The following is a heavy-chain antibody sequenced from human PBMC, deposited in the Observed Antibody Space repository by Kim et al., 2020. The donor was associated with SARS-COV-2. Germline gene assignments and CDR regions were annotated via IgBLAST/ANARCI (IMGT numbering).Heavy chain of an antibody. Sequence: SETLSLTCTVSGGSISSYYWSWIRQPPGKGLEWIGYIYYSGSTNYNPSLKSRVTISVDTSKNQFSLKLSSVTAADTAVYYCARGEVYDYVWGSYPSGYFDLWGRGTLVTVSS. D-gene: IGHD3-16*01. CDR1: GGSISSYY. V-gene: IGHV4-59*13. J-gene: IGHJ2*01. CDR3: ARGEVYDYVWGSYPSGYFDL. CDR2: IYYSGST.